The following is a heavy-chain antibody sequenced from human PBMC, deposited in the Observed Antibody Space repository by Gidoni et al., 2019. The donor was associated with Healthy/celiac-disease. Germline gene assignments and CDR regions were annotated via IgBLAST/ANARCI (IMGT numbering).Heavy chain of an antibody. CDR3: AKTEGGAHDFWSGYSNNWFDP. D-gene: IGHD3-3*01. Sequence: QVQLVESGGGVVQPGRSLRLSCAASGFTLSRYAMHWVRQAPGKGVEWVAVISYDGRNKYDADSVKGRFTISRDNSKNTLYLQMNSLRAEDTAVYYWAKTEGGAHDFWSGYSNNWFDPWGQGTLVTVSS. J-gene: IGHJ5*02. V-gene: IGHV3-30*18. CDR2: ISYDGRNK. CDR1: GFTLSRYA.